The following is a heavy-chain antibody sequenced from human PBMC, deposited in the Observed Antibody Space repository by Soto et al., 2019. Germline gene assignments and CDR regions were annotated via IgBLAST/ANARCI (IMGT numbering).Heavy chain of an antibody. CDR3: ARGGWVVVAATQNPYYMDV. CDR1: GYTFTSYG. D-gene: IGHD2-15*01. Sequence: QVQLVQSGAEVKKPGASVKVSCKASGYTFTSYGISWVRQAPGQGLEWMGWIIAYNGNTNYAQKLQGRVTMTTDTSTSTAYMELRSLRSDDTAVYYCARGGWVVVAATQNPYYMDVWGKGTTVTVSS. CDR2: IIAYNGNT. J-gene: IGHJ6*03. V-gene: IGHV1-18*01.